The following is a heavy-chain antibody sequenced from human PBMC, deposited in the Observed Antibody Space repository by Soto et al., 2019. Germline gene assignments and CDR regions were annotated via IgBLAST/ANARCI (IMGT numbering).Heavy chain of an antibody. Sequence: LSLTCTVSGGSISSYYWSWIRQPPGKGLEWIGYIYYSGSTNYNPSLKSRVTISVDTSKNQFSLKLSSVTAADTAVYYCARGVTVPAAIDYFDYWGQGTLVTVSS. J-gene: IGHJ4*02. CDR2: IYYSGST. V-gene: IGHV4-59*01. D-gene: IGHD2-2*01. CDR3: ARGVTVPAAIDYFDY. CDR1: GGSISSYY.